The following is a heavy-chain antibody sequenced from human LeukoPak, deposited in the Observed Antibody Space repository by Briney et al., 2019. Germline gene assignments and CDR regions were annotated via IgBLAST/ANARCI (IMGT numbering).Heavy chain of an antibody. CDR1: GFTFSSYG. CDR2: ISGSGGST. J-gene: IGHJ4*02. V-gene: IGHV3-23*01. CDR3: AKDRSYYDSSGPIDY. Sequence: GGSLRLSCAASGFTFSSYGMSWVRQAPGKGLEWVSAISGSGGSTYYADSVKGRFTISRDNSKNTLYLQMNSLRAEDTAVYYCAKDRSYYDSSGPIDYWGQGTLVTVSS. D-gene: IGHD3-22*01.